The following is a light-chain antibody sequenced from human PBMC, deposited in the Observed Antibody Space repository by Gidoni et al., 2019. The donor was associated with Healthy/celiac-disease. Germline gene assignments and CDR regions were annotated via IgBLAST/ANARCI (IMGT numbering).Light chain of an antibody. J-gene: IGKJ2*01. CDR2: DAS. V-gene: IGKV3-11*01. CDR3: QQRSNWNT. CDR1: QSVSSY. Sequence: EIVLTQSPATLSLSPGERATLSCRVSQSVSSYLAWYQQKPGQAPRLLIYDASKRATVIPARFSGSGSGTDFTLTISSLEPEDFAVYYCQQRSNWNTFGQGTKLEIK.